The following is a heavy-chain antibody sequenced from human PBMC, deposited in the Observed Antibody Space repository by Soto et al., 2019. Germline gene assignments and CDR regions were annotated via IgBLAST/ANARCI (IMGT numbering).Heavy chain of an antibody. CDR3: ARAFHYDSSGYFSEGDYYRMDV. D-gene: IGHD3-22*01. Sequence: GGSLRLSCAASGFTFSSYAMHWVRQAPGKGLEWVAVISYGGSNKYYADSVKGRFTISRDNSKNTLYLQMNSLRAEDTAVYYCARAFHYDSSGYFSEGDYYRMDVWGQGTTVTVSS. CDR2: ISYGGSNK. CDR1: GFTFSSYA. V-gene: IGHV3-30-3*01. J-gene: IGHJ6*02.